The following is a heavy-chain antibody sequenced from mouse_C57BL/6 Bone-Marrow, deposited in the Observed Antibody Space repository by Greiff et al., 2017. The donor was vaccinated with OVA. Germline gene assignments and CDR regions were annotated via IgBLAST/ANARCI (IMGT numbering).Heavy chain of an antibody. J-gene: IGHJ1*03. CDR2: IYPGDGDT. CDR3: ARGFTTVVATDFDV. V-gene: IGHV1-80*01. CDR1: GYAFSSYW. Sequence: QVQLQQSGAELVKPGASVKISCKASGYAFSSYWMNWVKQRPGKGLEWIGQIYPGDGDTNYNGKFKGKATLTADKSSSTAYMQLSSLTSEDSAVYFCARGFTTVVATDFDVWGTGTTVTVSS. D-gene: IGHD1-1*01.